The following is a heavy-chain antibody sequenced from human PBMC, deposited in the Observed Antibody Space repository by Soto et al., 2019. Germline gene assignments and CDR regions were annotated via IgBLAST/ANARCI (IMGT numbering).Heavy chain of an antibody. CDR3: NRGTIGNYYFDY. CDR1: GGSISSGGYS. Sequence: TLSLTCAVSGGSISSGGYSWSWIRQPPGKGLEWIGYIYHSGSTYYNPSLKSRVTISVDGSKNQFSLKLNSVTAADTAVYYCNRGTIGNYYFDYWGQGSLDAGSS. CDR2: IYHSGST. D-gene: IGHD2-8*01. V-gene: IGHV4-30-2*01. J-gene: IGHJ4*02.